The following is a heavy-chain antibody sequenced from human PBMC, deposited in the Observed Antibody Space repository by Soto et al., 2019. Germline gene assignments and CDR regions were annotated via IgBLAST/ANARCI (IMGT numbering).Heavy chain of an antibody. Sequence: GGFLRLSCPASGFTSTYNAMSWVRQAPGKGLQWVLTVTANRENTYYAEAGSGRFTISRDTSKNTVYLQMNSLRVEDTAVDYCAGLPGGTAPRTAYWSQGTTVTVSS. J-gene: IGHJ4*02. V-gene: IGHV3-23*01. D-gene: IGHD6-13*01. CDR2: VTANRENT. CDR1: GFTSTYNA. CDR3: AGLPGGTAPRTAY.